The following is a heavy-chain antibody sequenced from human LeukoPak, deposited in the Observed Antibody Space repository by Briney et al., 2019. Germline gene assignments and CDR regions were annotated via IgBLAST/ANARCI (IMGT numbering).Heavy chain of an antibody. Sequence: AASVKVSCKASGYKFTDYYIYWVRQAPGQGLEWMGAIFPSGGKTHYSQKFQGRLTLTRDTSTNTVYMELTGLRSDDTALYFCTRAFDPWGQGTLVTVSS. J-gene: IGHJ5*02. CDR1: GYKFTDYY. CDR3: TRAFDP. V-gene: IGHV1-46*01. CDR2: IFPSGGKT.